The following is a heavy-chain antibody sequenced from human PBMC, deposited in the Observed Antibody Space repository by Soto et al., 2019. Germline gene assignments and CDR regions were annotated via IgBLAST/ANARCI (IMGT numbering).Heavy chain of an antibody. V-gene: IGHV1-69*06. CDR2: IIPIFGTA. Sequence: SVKVSCKASGGTFSSYAISWVRQAPGQGLEWMGGIIPIFGTANYAQKFQDRVTITADKSTSTAYMELSSLRSEDTAVYYRAREYYYDSSGYYPTDYYYYGSDAGG. CDR1: GGTFSSYA. CDR3: AREYYYDSSGYYPTDYYYYGSDA. J-gene: IGHJ6*02. D-gene: IGHD3-22*01.